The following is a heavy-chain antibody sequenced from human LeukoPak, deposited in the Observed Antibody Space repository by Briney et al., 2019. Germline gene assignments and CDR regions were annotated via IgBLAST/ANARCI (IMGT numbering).Heavy chain of an antibody. CDR3: ARRWGYCSGGTCYWFDP. Sequence: GESLKISCKASGYSFTNYWIAWVRQMPGKGLEWMGIIYPGDSDTRYSPSFQGQVTISVDKSISTAYLQWSSLQASDTATYYCARRWGYCSGGTCYWFDPWGQGTLVTVSS. V-gene: IGHV5-51*01. D-gene: IGHD2-15*01. CDR2: IYPGDSDT. CDR1: GYSFTNYW. J-gene: IGHJ5*02.